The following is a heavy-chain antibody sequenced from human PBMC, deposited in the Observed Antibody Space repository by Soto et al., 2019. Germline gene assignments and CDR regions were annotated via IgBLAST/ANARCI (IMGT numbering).Heavy chain of an antibody. CDR2: IGSDGRRA. CDR3: ARDDDYGDNGLDY. CDR1: GFTFGRHG. D-gene: IGHD4-17*01. Sequence: QVQLVESGGGVVQPGGSLRLSCASAGFTFGRHGMHWVRQAPGKGLEWVAVIGSDGRRASYADSVKGRFTISRDNGQNTLYLQMNSRRAEETAVYYCARDDDYGDNGLDYWGQGPLVTVSS. J-gene: IGHJ4*02. V-gene: IGHV3-33*01.